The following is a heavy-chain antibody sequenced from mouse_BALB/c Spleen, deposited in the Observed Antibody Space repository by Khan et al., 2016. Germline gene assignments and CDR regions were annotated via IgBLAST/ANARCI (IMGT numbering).Heavy chain of an antibody. J-gene: IGHJ4*01. V-gene: IGHV1-77*01. CDR2: IFPGSGIT. Sequence: VQLQESGTELPRPGASVKLSCKASGYTFTDYYLHWVKQRTGQGLEWIGEIFPGSGITYYNEKFKGNASLTADTSSSTAYMQLSSLTSEDSAVYFCARSYYVYFAMDYWGHGASVTVSS. CDR3: ARSYYVYFAMDY. D-gene: IGHD1-2*01. CDR1: GYTFTDYY.